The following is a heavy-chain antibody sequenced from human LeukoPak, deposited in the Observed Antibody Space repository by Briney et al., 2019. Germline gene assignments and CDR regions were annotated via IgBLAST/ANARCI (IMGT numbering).Heavy chain of an antibody. CDR2: IQNDGNSK. D-gene: IGHD3-16*01. Sequence: GGSLRLSCAASGLTFSMPPMDWVRQAPGKGLEWVAFIQNDGNSKNYADSVRGRFTISRDTSKNTLYLQMNSLRAEDTAVYYCARVRWGGLYYFDYWGQGTLVTVSS. V-gene: IGHV3-30*02. J-gene: IGHJ4*02. CDR1: GLTFSMPP. CDR3: ARVRWGGLYYFDY.